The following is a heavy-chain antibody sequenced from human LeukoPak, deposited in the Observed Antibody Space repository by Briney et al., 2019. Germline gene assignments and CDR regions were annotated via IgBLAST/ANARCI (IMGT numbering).Heavy chain of an antibody. CDR3: ARMDSAWDYVDY. V-gene: IGHV2-26*01. CDR1: GFSLTDARMG. Sequence: SGPVQVKPTQTHTLTCTVSGFSLTDARMGVSWIRQPPGKALEWLSHIFSNDEKSYTTSLKSRLTISKDTSKSQVVLTMTNMDPVDTATYYCARMDSAWDYVDYWGQRTLVTVSS. CDR2: IFSNDEK. J-gene: IGHJ4*02. D-gene: IGHD6-19*01.